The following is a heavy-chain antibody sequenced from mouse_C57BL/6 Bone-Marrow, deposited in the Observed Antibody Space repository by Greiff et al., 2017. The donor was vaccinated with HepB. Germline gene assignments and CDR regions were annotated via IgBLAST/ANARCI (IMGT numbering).Heavy chain of an antibody. V-gene: IGHV1-69*01. CDR1: GYTFTSYW. CDR2: IDTSYSYT. J-gene: IGHJ1*03. D-gene: IGHD2-2*01. CDR3: AIAGYHWYFDV. Sequence: VQLQQPGAELVMPGASVKMSCKASGYTFTSYWMHWVKQRPGQGLEWIGEIDTSYSYTNYNQKFKGKSTLTVDKSSSTAYMQLSSLTSADSAVYYCAIAGYHWYFDVWCTGTTVTVSS.